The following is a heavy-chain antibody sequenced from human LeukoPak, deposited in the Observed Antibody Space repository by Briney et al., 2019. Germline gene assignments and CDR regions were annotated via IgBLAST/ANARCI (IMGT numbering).Heavy chain of an antibody. CDR2: ISSSSRSM. D-gene: IGHD1-26*01. V-gene: IGHV3-21*01. Sequence: TGGSLRLSCAVSGFTVSGNYMSWVRQAPGKGLEWVSSISSSSRSMHYADSVKGRFTISRDNAKNSLYLQMNSLRAEDTALYYCARGGIVGATNYFDYWGQGTLVTVSS. J-gene: IGHJ4*02. CDR3: ARGGIVGATNYFDY. CDR1: GFTVSGNY.